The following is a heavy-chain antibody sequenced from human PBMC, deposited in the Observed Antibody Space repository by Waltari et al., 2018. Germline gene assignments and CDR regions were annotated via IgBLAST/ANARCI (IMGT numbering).Heavy chain of an antibody. CDR3: ARRPYYYDSSGHFDY. Sequence: QVQLQESGPGLVKPSQTLSLTCTVSGGSISSGSYYWSWIRQPAGKGLEWIGYIYTSGSPNHNPSLEGRVTISVDTSKNQFSLKLSSVTAADPAVYYCARRPYYYDSSGHFDYWGQGTLVTVSS. CDR2: IYTSGSP. CDR1: GGSISSGSYY. J-gene: IGHJ4*02. V-gene: IGHV4-61*09. D-gene: IGHD3-22*01.